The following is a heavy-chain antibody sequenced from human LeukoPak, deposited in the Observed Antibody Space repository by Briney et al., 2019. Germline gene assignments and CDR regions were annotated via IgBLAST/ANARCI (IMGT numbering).Heavy chain of an antibody. Sequence: SETLSLTCTVSGGSISSSSYYWGWIRQPPGKGLEWIGSIYYSGSTYYNPSLKSRVTISVDTSKNQFSLKLSSVTAADTAVYYCARRDGYSYGLLGYWGQGTLVTVSS. CDR1: GGSISSSSYY. CDR2: IYYSGST. V-gene: IGHV4-39*01. D-gene: IGHD5-18*01. J-gene: IGHJ4*02. CDR3: ARRDGYSYGLLGY.